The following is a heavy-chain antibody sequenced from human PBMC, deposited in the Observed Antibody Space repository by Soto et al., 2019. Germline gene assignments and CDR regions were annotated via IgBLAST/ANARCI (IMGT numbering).Heavy chain of an antibody. CDR3: ARGVTMVRGIWARYYMDV. CDR2: INHSGST. J-gene: IGHJ6*03. D-gene: IGHD3-10*01. V-gene: IGHV4-34*01. CDR1: GGSFSGYY. Sequence: QVQLQQWGAGLLKPSETLSLTCAVYGGSFSGYYWSWIRQPPGKGLEWIGEINHSGSTNYNPSLKSRVTISVDTSKNQFSLKLSSVTAADTAVYYCARGVTMVRGIWARYYMDVWGKGTTVTVSS.